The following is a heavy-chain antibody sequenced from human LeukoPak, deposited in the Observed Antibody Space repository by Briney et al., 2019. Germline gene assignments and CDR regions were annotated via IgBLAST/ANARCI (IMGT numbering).Heavy chain of an antibody. CDR3: AKDQAYYGSGSYYMDV. J-gene: IGHJ6*03. Sequence: GGSLRLSCAGSGFTFSSYEMNWVRQAPGKGLEWVSYISSSSSYIYYADSVKGRFTISRDNSKNTLYLQMNSLRAEDTAVYYCAKDQAYYGSGSYYMDVWGKGTTVTISS. CDR1: GFTFSSYE. CDR2: ISSSSSYI. D-gene: IGHD3-10*01. V-gene: IGHV3-21*05.